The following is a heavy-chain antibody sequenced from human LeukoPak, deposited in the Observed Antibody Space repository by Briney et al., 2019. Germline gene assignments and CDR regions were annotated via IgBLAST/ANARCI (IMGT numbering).Heavy chain of an antibody. J-gene: IGHJ4*02. CDR2: ISYDGSDK. CDR3: ATLLLGVGGDY. V-gene: IGHV3-30*03. Sequence: GGSLRLSCVASGFTFSSYGMHWVRQAPGKGLEWVAMISYDGSDKYYAESVKGRFTISRDNPKNTLYLQMNSLRDEDTAMYSCATLLLGVGGDYWGQGTLVTVSS. CDR1: GFTFSSYG. D-gene: IGHD2-15*01.